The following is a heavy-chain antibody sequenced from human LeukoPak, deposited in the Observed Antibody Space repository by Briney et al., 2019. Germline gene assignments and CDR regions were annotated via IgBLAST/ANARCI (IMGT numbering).Heavy chain of an antibody. CDR2: IKQDGSEK. CDR1: GFTFSSYW. CDR3: ARGHPQYSSYDAFDI. V-gene: IGHV3-7*01. Sequence: GGSLRLSCVASGFTFSSYWMSWVRQAPGKGLEWVANIKQDGSEKYYVDSVKGRFTISRDNAKNSLYLQMNSLRAEDTAVYYCARGHPQYSSYDAFDIWGQGTMVTVSS. J-gene: IGHJ3*02. D-gene: IGHD6-6*01.